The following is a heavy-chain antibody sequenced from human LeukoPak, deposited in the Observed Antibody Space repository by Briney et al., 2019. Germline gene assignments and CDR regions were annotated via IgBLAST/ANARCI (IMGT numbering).Heavy chain of an antibody. J-gene: IGHJ4*02. D-gene: IGHD6-19*01. V-gene: IGHV1-8*03. CDR1: GYTFTSYD. CDR3: ARGPLAVAGSSFDY. Sequence: GSVKVSCKASGYTFTSYDINWVRQATGQGLEWMGWMNPNSGNTGYAQKFQGRVTITRNTSISTAYMELSSLRSEDTAVYYCARGPLAVAGSSFDYWGQGTRVTVSS. CDR2: MNPNSGNT.